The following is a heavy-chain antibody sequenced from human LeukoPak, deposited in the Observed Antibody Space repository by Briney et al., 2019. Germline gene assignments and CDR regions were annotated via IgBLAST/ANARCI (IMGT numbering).Heavy chain of an antibody. V-gene: IGHV4-39*02. CDR3: AREITMIVVVSHDAFDI. Sequence: PSETLSLTCTVSGGSISSYYWSWIRQPPGKGLEWIGSIYYSGSTYYNPSLKSRVTISVDTSKNQFSLKLSSVTAADTAVYYCAREITMIVVVSHDAFDIWGQGTMVTVSS. CDR2: IYYSGST. CDR1: GGSISSYY. J-gene: IGHJ3*02. D-gene: IGHD3-22*01.